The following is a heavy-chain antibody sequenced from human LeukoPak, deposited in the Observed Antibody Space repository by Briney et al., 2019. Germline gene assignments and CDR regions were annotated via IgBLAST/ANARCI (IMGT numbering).Heavy chain of an antibody. J-gene: IGHJ4*02. V-gene: IGHV4-4*07. Sequence: SETLSLTCTVSGGSISSYYWSWIRQPAGKGLEWIGRIYTSGTTHYNPSLKSRVTISVDTSKNQFSLKLSSVTAADTAVYYCAREGGLRYFDWLFDYFDYWGQGTLVTVSS. D-gene: IGHD3-9*01. CDR2: IYTSGTT. CDR3: AREGGLRYFDWLFDYFDY. CDR1: GGSISSYY.